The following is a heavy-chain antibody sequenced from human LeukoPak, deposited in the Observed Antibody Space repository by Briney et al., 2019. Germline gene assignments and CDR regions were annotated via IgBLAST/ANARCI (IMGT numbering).Heavy chain of an antibody. J-gene: IGHJ4*02. CDR3: ARNRGYSGYGPDS. V-gene: IGHV3-7*01. Sequence: GGSLRLSCAASGFTFSTYWMTWVRQAPGKGLEWVANIKQDGSEKYYVDSVKGRFTIPRDNAKNSLCLQMNTLRVEDTAVYYCARNRGYSGYGPDSWGQGTLVTVSS. CDR1: GFTFSTYW. CDR2: IKQDGSEK. D-gene: IGHD5-12*01.